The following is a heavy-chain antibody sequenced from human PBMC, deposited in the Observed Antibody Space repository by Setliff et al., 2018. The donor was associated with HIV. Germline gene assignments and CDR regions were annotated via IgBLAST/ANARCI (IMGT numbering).Heavy chain of an antibody. D-gene: IGHD2-21*01. CDR2: VTPDGGDK. Sequence: PSETLSLTCAFYGASFTDYYWNWIRQPPGKGLEWVASVTPDGGDKYYANSMRGRFTISRDNGKNAVYLQMNSLTAEDTALYYCVRDLARVIAHWGQGTLVTVSS. CDR3: VRDLARVIAH. CDR1: GASFTDYY. V-gene: IGHV3-7*01. J-gene: IGHJ4*02.